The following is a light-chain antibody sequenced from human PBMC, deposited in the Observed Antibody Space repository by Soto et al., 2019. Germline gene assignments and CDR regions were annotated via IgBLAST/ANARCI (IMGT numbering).Light chain of an antibody. Sequence: DIPMTQSPSILSASVGDRVTIICRASQSISSWLAWYQQKPGKAPKLLIYDASNLQSGVPSRFSGSGSGTEFTLTISSLQPDDLATYYCQQYNTYRTFGQGTKVEIK. V-gene: IGKV1-5*02. J-gene: IGKJ1*01. CDR3: QQYNTYRT. CDR2: DAS. CDR1: QSISSW.